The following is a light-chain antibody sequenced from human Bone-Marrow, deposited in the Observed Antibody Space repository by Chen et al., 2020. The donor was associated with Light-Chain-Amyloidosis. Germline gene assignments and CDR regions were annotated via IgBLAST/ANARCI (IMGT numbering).Light chain of an antibody. J-gene: IGKJ1*01. CDR3: QQYNNWPLT. CDR1: QSIRGN. Sequence: VMTQSPVALSVSPGDTATLSCRASQSIRGNLAGYKQRPGQAPRLLIYGASARATGIPARFSGSGFETDFTLNISTIQSEDFAVYYCQQYNNWPLTFGQGTRVDIK. CDR2: GAS. V-gene: IGKV3-15*01.